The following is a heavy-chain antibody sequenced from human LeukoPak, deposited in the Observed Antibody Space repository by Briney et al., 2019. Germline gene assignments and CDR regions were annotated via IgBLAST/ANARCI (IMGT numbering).Heavy chain of an antibody. CDR3: ARARGTMVRGVISSDY. V-gene: IGHV3-21*01. Sequence: PGGALRLSCAASGFTFSSYSMNWVRRAPGKGRVWVSSIISSSSYIYYADSVKGRFTISRDNDKNSLYLQMNSLRAEDTAVYYCARARGTMVRGVISSDYWGQGTLVTVSS. D-gene: IGHD3-10*01. CDR2: IISSSSYI. J-gene: IGHJ4*02. CDR1: GFTFSSYS.